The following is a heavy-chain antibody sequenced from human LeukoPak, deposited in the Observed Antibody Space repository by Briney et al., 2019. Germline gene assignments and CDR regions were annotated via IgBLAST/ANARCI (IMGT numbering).Heavy chain of an antibody. CDR2: IYYSGST. CDR1: GGSISSYY. J-gene: IGHJ6*03. Sequence: SETLSLTCTVSGGSISSYYWSWIRHPPGKGLECIRYIYYSGSTNYNPSLKSRVTISVDTSKNQFSLKLSSVTAADTAVYYCARGPYYDSSGYYSYYYYMDVWGKGTTVTVSS. D-gene: IGHD3-22*01. CDR3: ARGPYYDSSGYYSYYYYMDV. V-gene: IGHV4-59*12.